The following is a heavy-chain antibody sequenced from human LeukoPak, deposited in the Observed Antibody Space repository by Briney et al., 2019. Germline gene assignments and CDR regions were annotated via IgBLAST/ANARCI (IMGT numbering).Heavy chain of an antibody. D-gene: IGHD3-10*01. CDR3: GRHFGGSSGSFYTDY. J-gene: IGHJ4*02. Sequence: SRTLSLTCTVSGDSISNHYWNWIRQPPGKGLEWIGYVFSSGSTDYNSSLKSRVTISLDTSRNLFSLSLTSVTAADTAVYYCGRHFGGSSGSFYTDYWGQGTLVTVSS. CDR2: VFSSGST. V-gene: IGHV4-59*08. CDR1: GDSISNHY.